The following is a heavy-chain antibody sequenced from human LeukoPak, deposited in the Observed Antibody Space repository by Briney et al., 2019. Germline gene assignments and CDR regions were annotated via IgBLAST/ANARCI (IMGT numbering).Heavy chain of an antibody. D-gene: IGHD6-13*01. CDR2: IRYDGSNK. J-gene: IGHJ4*02. V-gene: IGHV3-30*02. Sequence: GGSLRLSCAASGFTFSSYGMHWVRQAPGKGLEWVAFIRYDGSNKYYADSVKGRFTISRDNSKNTLYLQMNSLRAEGTAVYYCATSSWRRYYFDYWGQGTLVTVSS. CDR3: ATSSWRRYYFDY. CDR1: GFTFSSYG.